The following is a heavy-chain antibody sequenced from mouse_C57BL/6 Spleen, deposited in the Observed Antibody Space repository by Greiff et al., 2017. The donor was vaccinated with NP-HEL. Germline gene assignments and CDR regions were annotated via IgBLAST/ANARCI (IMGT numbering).Heavy chain of an antibody. D-gene: IGHD2-4*01. Sequence: EVQLQQSGPELVKPGASVKISCKASGYTFTDYYMNWVKQSHGKSLEWIGDINPNNGGTSYNQKFKGKATLTVDKSSSTAYMELRSLTSEDSAVYYCARIDYDSYFDYWGQGTTLTVSS. V-gene: IGHV1-26*01. CDR1: GYTFTDYY. CDR2: INPNNGGT. CDR3: ARIDYDSYFDY. J-gene: IGHJ2*01.